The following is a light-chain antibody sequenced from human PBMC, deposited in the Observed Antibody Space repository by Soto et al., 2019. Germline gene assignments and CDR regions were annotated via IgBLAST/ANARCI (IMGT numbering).Light chain of an antibody. CDR3: QQYGSSPRLT. CDR2: GAS. CDR1: QSVSSY. J-gene: IGKJ4*01. V-gene: IGKV3-20*01. Sequence: EIVLTQSPGTLSLSPGERATLSCRASQSVSSYLAWYQQQPGQAPRLLLYGASSRATGIPDRFSGSGSGTDFTLTISRLEPEDFAVYYCQQYGSSPRLTLGGGTKVDIK.